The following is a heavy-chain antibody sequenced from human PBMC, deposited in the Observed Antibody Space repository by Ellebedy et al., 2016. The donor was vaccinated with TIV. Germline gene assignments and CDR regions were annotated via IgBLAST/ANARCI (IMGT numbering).Heavy chain of an antibody. CDR1: GFSLSTGGVG. J-gene: IGHJ3*02. CDR3: AHISRTKLTFDI. V-gene: IGHV2-5*02. Sequence: SGPTLVKPTETLTLTCTFSGFSLSTGGVGVAWIRQPPRKALEWLALIYWDDHERYSPSLRSRLTITRDTSKNQVVLTMTDMDPVETGTYYCAHISRTKLTFDIWGQGTMVTVSS. CDR2: IYWDDHE.